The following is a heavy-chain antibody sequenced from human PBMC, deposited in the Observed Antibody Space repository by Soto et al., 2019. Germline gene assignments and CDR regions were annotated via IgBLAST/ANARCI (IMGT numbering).Heavy chain of an antibody. V-gene: IGHV4-31*03. J-gene: IGHJ1*01. CDR3: ARASRLLHQFQH. CDR1: GGSISSGGYY. Sequence: SETLSLTCTVSGGSISSGGYYWSWIRQHPGKGLEWIWYIYYSGSTYYNPSLKSRVTISVDTSKNQFSLKLSSVTAADTAVYYCARASRLLHQFQHWGQGTLVTVSS. CDR2: IYYSGST. D-gene: IGHD2-15*01.